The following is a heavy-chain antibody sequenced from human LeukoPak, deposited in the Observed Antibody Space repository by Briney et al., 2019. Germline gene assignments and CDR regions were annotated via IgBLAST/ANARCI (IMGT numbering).Heavy chain of an antibody. D-gene: IGHD3-9*01. CDR2: ISSSGSTI. J-gene: IGHJ4*02. V-gene: IGHV3-11*01. CDR1: GFTFSDYY. CDR3: ARWSHSDILTGPPVRS. Sequence: PGGSLRLSCAASGFTFSDYYMSWIRQAPGKGLERVSYISSSGSTIYYADSVKGRFTISRDNAKNSLYLQMNSLRAEDTAVYYCARWSHSDILTGPPVRSWAQGTLVTVSS.